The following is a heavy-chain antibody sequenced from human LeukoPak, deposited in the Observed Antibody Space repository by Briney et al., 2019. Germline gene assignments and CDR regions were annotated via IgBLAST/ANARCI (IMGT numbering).Heavy chain of an antibody. V-gene: IGHV1-2*06. CDR3: ASHLPYYDFWSGYLDYYYGMDV. J-gene: IGHJ6*02. Sequence: ASVKVSCKASGYTFTGYYMHWVRRAPGQGLEWMGRINPNSGGTNYAQKLQGRVTMTTDTSTSTAYMELRSLRSDDTAVYYCASHLPYYDFWSGYLDYYYGMDVWGQGTTVTVSS. CDR1: GYTFTGYY. CDR2: INPNSGGT. D-gene: IGHD3-3*01.